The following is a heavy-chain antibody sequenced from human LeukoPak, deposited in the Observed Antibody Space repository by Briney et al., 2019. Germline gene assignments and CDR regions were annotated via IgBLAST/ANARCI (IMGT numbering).Heavy chain of an antibody. Sequence: PGGSLRLSCAASGFTFSSYAMSWVRQAPGKGLEWLSAISGSGGSTYYADSVQGRFTISRDNSKNTLCLQMNSLRAEDTAVYYCAKQLGYCSDGSCYFPYWGQGTLVTVSS. CDR2: ISGSGGST. D-gene: IGHD2-15*01. CDR1: GFTFSSYA. V-gene: IGHV3-23*01. J-gene: IGHJ4*02. CDR3: AKQLGYCSDGSCYFPY.